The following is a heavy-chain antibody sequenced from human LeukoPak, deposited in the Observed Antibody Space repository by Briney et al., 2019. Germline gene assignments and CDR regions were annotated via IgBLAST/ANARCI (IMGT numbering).Heavy chain of an antibody. CDR2: IDERGSNA. J-gene: IGHJ4*02. CDR1: GFTFSNHW. D-gene: IGHD2-21*01. CDR3: IRDEALWRLDY. Sequence: PGGSLRLSCAASGFTFSNHWMHWVRYAPGKGLVWVSRIDERGSNAMYADSVKGRFSISRDNAKNTVNLQMNSLRAEDTGVYYCIRDEALWRLDYWGQGTLVTVSS. V-gene: IGHV3-74*03.